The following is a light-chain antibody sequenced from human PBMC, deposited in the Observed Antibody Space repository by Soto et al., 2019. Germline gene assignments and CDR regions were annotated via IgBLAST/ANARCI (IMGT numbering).Light chain of an antibody. CDR2: GNS. CDR3: QSYDSSLSGLYV. Sequence: QSVLTQPPSVSGAPGQRVTISCTGSRANIGEGYDVHWYQQLPGTAPKLLIYGNSNRPSGVPDRFSGSKSGTSASLAITGLQAEDEADYYGQSYDSSLSGLYVFGTGTKRTVL. CDR1: RANIGEGYD. J-gene: IGLJ1*01. V-gene: IGLV1-40*01.